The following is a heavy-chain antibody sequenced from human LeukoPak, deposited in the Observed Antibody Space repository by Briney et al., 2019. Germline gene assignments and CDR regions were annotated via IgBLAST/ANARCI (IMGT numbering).Heavy chain of an antibody. J-gene: IGHJ4*02. V-gene: IGHV3-23*01. CDR2: ISGSGGST. Sequence: GGSLRLSCVASGVTLSNYAMSWARQAPGKGLEWVSAISGSGGSTYYADSVKGRFTISRDNSKNTLYLQMNSLRAEDTTVYYCAKDLRRYYDSSGYWGQGTLVTVSS. D-gene: IGHD3-22*01. CDR1: GVTLSNYA. CDR3: AKDLRRYYDSSGY.